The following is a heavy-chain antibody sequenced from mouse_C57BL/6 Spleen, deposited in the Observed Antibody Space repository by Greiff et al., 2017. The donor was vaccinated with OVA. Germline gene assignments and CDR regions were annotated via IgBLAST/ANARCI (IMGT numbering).Heavy chain of an antibody. J-gene: IGHJ1*03. CDR2: IYPGDGDT. D-gene: IGHD2-2*01. CDR1: GYAFSSSW. CDR3: ARWGYDGYFDV. Sequence: QVQLQQSGPELVKPGASVKISCKASGYAFSSSWMNWVKQRPGKGLEWIGRIYPGDGDTNYNGKFKGKATLTADTSSSTAYMQLSSLTSEDSAVYFCARWGYDGYFDVWGTGTTVTVSS. V-gene: IGHV1-82*01.